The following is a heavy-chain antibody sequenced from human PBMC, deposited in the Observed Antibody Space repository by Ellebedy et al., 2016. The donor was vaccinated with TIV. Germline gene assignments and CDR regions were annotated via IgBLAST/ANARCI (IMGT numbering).Heavy chain of an antibody. V-gene: IGHV3-7*01. J-gene: IGHJ4*02. Sequence: GESLKISCATSGFTFSNYWMTWIRQAPGKGLEWVANIKQDGSEKYYVDSVKGRFLISRDNTKNSLYLQMNSLTGEDTAVYYCARDQWLGRAYYFDSWGQGTLVTVSS. D-gene: IGHD6-19*01. CDR3: ARDQWLGRAYYFDS. CDR2: IKQDGSEK. CDR1: GFTFSNYW.